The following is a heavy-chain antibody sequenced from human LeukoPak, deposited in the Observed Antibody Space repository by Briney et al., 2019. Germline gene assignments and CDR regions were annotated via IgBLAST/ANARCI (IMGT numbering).Heavy chain of an antibody. V-gene: IGHV4-39*07. CDR2: IYYSGST. CDR1: GGSISSSSYY. D-gene: IGHD1-20*01. CDR3: ARSGVITGWFDP. Sequence: SETLSLTCTVSGGSISSSSYYWGWIRQPPGKGLEWIGSIYYSGSTNYNPSLKSRVTISVDTSKNQFSLKLSSVTAADTAVYYCARSGVITGWFDPWGQGSLVTVSS. J-gene: IGHJ5*02.